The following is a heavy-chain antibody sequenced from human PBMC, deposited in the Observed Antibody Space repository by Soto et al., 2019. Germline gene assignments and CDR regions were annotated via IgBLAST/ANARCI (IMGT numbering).Heavy chain of an antibody. CDR2: MNPNIGNT. V-gene: IGHV1-8*01. Sequence: ASVKVSCKASGYTFTSYDINWVRQATGQGLEWMGWMNPNIGNTGNAQKFQGRVTMTRNTSISTAYMELSSLRSEDTAVYYCARQDFSGGSCLTDYYYGMDVWGQGTTVTVSS. J-gene: IGHJ6*02. D-gene: IGHD2-15*01. CDR3: ARQDFSGGSCLTDYYYGMDV. CDR1: GYTFTSYD.